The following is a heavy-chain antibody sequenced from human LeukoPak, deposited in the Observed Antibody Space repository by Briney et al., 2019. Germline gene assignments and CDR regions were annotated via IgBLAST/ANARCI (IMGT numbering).Heavy chain of an antibody. CDR2: IIPILGIA. D-gene: IGHD6-19*01. V-gene: IGHV1-69*04. CDR3: ARRYIAVAGTKDYYYMDV. J-gene: IGHJ6*03. Sequence: SVKVSCKASGGTFSSYAISWVRQAPGQGLEWMGRIIPILGIANYAQKLQGRVTMTTDTSTSTAYMELRSLRSDDTAVYYCARRYIAVAGTKDYYYMDVWGKGTTVTVSS. CDR1: GGTFSSYA.